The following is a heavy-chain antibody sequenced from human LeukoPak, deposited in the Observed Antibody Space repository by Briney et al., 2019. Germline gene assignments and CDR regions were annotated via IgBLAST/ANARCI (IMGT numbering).Heavy chain of an antibody. CDR2: INPNSGGT. Sequence: ASVKVSCKASGYTFTGYYMHWVRQASGQGLEWMGWINPNSGGTNYAQKFQGRVTMTRDTSISTAYMELSRLRSDDTAVYYCARRSGSRLQEPRGVFDYWGQGTLVTVSS. CDR1: GYTFTGYY. CDR3: ARRSGSRLQEPRGVFDY. J-gene: IGHJ4*02. V-gene: IGHV1-2*02. D-gene: IGHD5-24*01.